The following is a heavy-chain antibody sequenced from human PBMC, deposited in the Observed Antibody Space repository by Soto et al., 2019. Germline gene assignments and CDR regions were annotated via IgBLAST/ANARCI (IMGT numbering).Heavy chain of an antibody. Sequence: QITLKESGQTLVKPTQILTLTCTFSGFSLTTRGVGVGWIRQPPGEALEWLALIYWDDDERYSPSLRSRLTITKDTSKNQVVLPMTNMEPVDTGTYYCAHSYSSSPDDGFDVWGQGTRVTVSS. CDR2: IYWDDDE. D-gene: IGHD6-6*01. V-gene: IGHV2-5*02. J-gene: IGHJ3*01. CDR1: GFSLTTRGVG. CDR3: AHSYSSSPDDGFDV.